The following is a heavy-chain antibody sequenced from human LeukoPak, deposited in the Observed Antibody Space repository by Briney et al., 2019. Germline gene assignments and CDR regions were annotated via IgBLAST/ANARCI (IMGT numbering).Heavy chain of an antibody. J-gene: IGHJ4*02. CDR1: GFTFSDYG. V-gene: IGHV3-30*18. Sequence: GGSLRLSCAASGFTFSDYGMHWVRQAPGKGLEWVAVISYDGSNKYYSDSVKGRFTISRDNPKNTLSLQMNSLRAEDTAVYYCAKLPGRAADYWGQGTLVTVSS. CDR2: ISYDGSNK. CDR3: AKLPGRAADY.